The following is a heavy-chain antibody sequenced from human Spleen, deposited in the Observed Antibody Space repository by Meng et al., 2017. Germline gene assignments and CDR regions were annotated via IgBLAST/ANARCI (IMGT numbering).Heavy chain of an antibody. CDR3: ARDQAMAKKTNFDY. Sequence: GGSLRLYCEASGFTFSSHEMNWVRQAPGKGLEWVSYISGRGSNIYYADSVKGRFTISRDNAKNSLYLQMNSLRAEDTAVYYCARDQAMAKKTNFDYWGQGTLVTVSS. CDR1: GFTFSSHE. V-gene: IGHV3-48*03. D-gene: IGHD5-18*01. CDR2: ISGRGSNI. J-gene: IGHJ4*02.